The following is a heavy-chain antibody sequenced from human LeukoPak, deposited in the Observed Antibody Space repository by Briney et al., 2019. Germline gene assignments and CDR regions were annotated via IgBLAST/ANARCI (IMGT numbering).Heavy chain of an antibody. V-gene: IGHV4-30-2*01. D-gene: IGHD3-10*01. CDR1: LGSISSGGYS. CDR2: IYHSGSN. J-gene: IGHJ4*02. Sequence: SETLSLTCVVSLGSISSGGYSWSWVRQPPGKGLEWLGYIYHSGSNYYNTSRRCSITISEDRSTNQSPMKRSSVAAAATAVYSCARGRDDSGDFDYWGQGTLVTVSS. CDR3: ARGRDDSGDFDY.